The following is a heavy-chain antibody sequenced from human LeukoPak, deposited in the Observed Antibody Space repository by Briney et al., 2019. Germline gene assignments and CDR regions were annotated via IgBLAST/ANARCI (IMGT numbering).Heavy chain of an antibody. CDR2: ISGSGDNT. D-gene: IGHD3-10*01. Sequence: GGSLRLSCATSGFTFSSYAMSWVRQAPGKGLEWISAISGSGDNTFYTDSVKGRFTISRDNSKNTLFLQINSLRAEDTAVYYCTGNYYGSGSYADFDYWGQGTLVTVSS. J-gene: IGHJ4*02. CDR3: TGNYYGSGSYADFDY. CDR1: GFTFSSYA. V-gene: IGHV3-23*01.